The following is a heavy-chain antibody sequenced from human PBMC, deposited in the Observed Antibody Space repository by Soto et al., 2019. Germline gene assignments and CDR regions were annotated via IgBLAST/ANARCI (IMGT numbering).Heavy chain of an antibody. CDR2: IKSDGSST. J-gene: IGHJ6*02. CDR1: GFTFSSYW. V-gene: IGHV3-74*01. CDR3: ARAFSSRGYYYGMDV. D-gene: IGHD6-13*01. Sequence: GGSLRLSCAASGFTFSSYWMYWVRQAPGKGLMWVSRIKSDGSSTSYADSVKGRFTISRDNAKNTLYLQMNSLRAEDTAVYYCARAFSSRGYYYGMDVWGQGTSVTVSS.